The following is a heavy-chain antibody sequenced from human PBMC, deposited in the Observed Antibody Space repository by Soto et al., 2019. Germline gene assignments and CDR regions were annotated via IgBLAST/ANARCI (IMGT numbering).Heavy chain of an antibody. J-gene: IGHJ4*02. CDR1: GYTFSNFW. D-gene: IGHD6-13*01. CDR3: ARSPRSSPYFDY. CDR2: IYPGDHET. V-gene: IGHV5-51*01. Sequence: LKISCQCSGYTFSNFWIGWVRQLPGKGLEWMGIIYPGDHETRYSPSFHGKVTISADKSINTAYLQWNSLEASDTAFYFCARSPRSSPYFDYWGQGALVTVSS.